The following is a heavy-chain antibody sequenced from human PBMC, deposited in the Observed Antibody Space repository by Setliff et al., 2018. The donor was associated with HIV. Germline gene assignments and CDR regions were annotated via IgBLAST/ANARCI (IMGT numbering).Heavy chain of an antibody. D-gene: IGHD1-1*01. CDR2: IYYSGSP. Sequence: SETLSLTCTVSGGSISSSSYYWGWIRQPPGKGLEWIMRIYYSGSPYYNPSHKRRVTMSVDTSKNQFSLRLSSVTAADTAVYYCARLGEHDTGDLDVWGKGTTVTVSS. J-gene: IGHJ6*04. CDR3: ARLGEHDTGDLDV. CDR1: GGSISSSSYY. V-gene: IGHV4-39*01.